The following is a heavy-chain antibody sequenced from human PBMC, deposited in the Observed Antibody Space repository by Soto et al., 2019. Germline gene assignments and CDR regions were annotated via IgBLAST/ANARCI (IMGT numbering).Heavy chain of an antibody. D-gene: IGHD6-13*01. J-gene: IGHJ4*02. V-gene: IGHV3-33*01. Sequence: QVHLVESGGGVVQPGRSLTLSCTASGFAFSNYAIHWVRQAQGRGREWVAVIWSDGTKKFYAGSVRGRFTISRDNSKNTIYLQMNSLRAEDTAVYYCARDWWEEPAGKETVSQFDYWGQGTLVTVSS. CDR2: IWSDGTKK. CDR1: GFAFSNYA. CDR3: ARDWWEEPAGKETVSQFDY.